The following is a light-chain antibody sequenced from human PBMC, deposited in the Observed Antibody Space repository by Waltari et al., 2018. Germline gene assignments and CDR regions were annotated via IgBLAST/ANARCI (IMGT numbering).Light chain of an antibody. CDR1: SSDVGGYNY. Sequence: QSALTQPRSVSESPGQSVTISCTGTSSDVGGYNYISWYQHHPGKAPKLIIYDVTKRPSGVPDRFSASKSVNTASLTISGLRAEDAADYYCSSYAGTYTGVFGGGTKLTVL. V-gene: IGLV2-11*01. J-gene: IGLJ3*02. CDR3: SSYAGTYTGV. CDR2: DVT.